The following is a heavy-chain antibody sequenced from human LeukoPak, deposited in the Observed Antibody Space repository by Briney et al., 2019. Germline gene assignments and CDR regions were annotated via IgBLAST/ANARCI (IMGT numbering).Heavy chain of an antibody. CDR1: GFTFSSYA. D-gene: IGHD1-26*01. J-gene: IGHJ6*02. CDR2: ISGSGGAGT. Sequence: GGSLRLSCAGSGFTFSSYAMSWVRQAPGKGLEWVSTISGSGGAGTYYADSEKGRFTASRDNSRNTLYLPMNSLRAEDTAVYYCVKDRGGSPFYGMDVWGQGTTVTVSS. CDR3: VKDRGGSPFYGMDV. V-gene: IGHV3-23*01.